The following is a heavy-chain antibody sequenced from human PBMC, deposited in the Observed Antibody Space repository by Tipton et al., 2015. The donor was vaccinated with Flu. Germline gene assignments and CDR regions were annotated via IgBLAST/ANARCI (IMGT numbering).Heavy chain of an antibody. J-gene: IGHJ5*02. CDR3: AITLHFSGWDQYNWFDP. CDR1: GYSFTSYW. V-gene: IGHV5-51*01. D-gene: IGHD6-19*01. Sequence: VQLVQSGAEVKKPGESLKISCKGSGYSFTSYWIGWVRQMPGKGLEWMGIIYPGDSDTRYSPSFQGQVTISADKSISTAYLQWSSLKASDTAMYYCAITLHFSGWDQYNWFDPWGQGTLVTVSS. CDR2: IYPGDSDT.